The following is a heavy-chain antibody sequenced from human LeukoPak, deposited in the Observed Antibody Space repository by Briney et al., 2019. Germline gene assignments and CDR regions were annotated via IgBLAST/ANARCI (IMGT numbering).Heavy chain of an antibody. D-gene: IGHD3-16*01. CDR1: RFTFSSYA. V-gene: IGHV3-23*01. J-gene: IGHJ5*02. Sequence: GGSLRLSCAASRFTFSSYAMGWVRQGPGKGLDWVSTITGSGTNTYYADSVKGRFTISRDNSKNTLYLQMNSLRAEDTAIYYCAQSRGGWFDPWGQGTLVTVSS. CDR2: ITGSGTNT. CDR3: AQSRGGWFDP.